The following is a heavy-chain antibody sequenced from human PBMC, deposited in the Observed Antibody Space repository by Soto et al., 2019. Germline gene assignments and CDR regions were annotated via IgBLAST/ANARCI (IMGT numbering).Heavy chain of an antibody. CDR2: INPHGGST. J-gene: IGHJ5*02. Sequence: GASVKVSCKAPGDTFTSYYLNWVRQAPGQGLEWMGVINPHGGSTKYAQKFQGRITMTRDTSRSTVYMELSSLRSDDTAIYYSARSSGGNFGIIIEGSNWFDPWGQGTLVTVSS. D-gene: IGHD3-3*01. CDR1: GDTFTSYY. V-gene: IGHV1-46*01. CDR3: ARSSGGNFGIIIEGSNWFDP.